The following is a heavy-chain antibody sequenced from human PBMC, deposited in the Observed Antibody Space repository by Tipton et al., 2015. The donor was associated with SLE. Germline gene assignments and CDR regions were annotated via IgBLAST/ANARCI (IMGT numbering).Heavy chain of an antibody. CDR2: IYTSGST. Sequence: TLSLTCTVSGGSISSYYWSWIRQPAGKGLEWIGRIYTSGSTNYNPSLTRRVTMSVDTSKNQFSLKLSSVTAADTAVYYCARDVRPMVQGVLGYFDLWGRGTLVTVSS. V-gene: IGHV4-4*07. J-gene: IGHJ2*01. D-gene: IGHD3-10*01. CDR3: ARDVRPMVQGVLGYFDL. CDR1: GGSISSYY.